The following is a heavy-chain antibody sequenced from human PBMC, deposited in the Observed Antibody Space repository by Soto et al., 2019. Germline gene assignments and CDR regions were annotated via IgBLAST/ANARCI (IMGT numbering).Heavy chain of an antibody. CDR2: INAGNGNT. J-gene: IGHJ5*02. CDR3: ARDYYDSSGLNWFDP. D-gene: IGHD3-22*01. Sequence: GASGKVSCKASGYTFTSYAMHWVRQAPGQRLEWMGWINAGNGNTKYSQKFQGRVTITRDTSASTAYMELSSLRSEDTAVYYCARDYYDSSGLNWFDPWGQGTLVTVSS. CDR1: GYTFTSYA. V-gene: IGHV1-3*01.